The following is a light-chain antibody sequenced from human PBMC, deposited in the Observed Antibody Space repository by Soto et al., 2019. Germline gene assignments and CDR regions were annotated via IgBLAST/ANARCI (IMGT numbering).Light chain of an antibody. J-gene: IGLJ1*01. Sequence: QSVLTQPPSASGTPGQRVTISCSGRSSNIGSNYVYWYQQLPGTAPKLLIYRNNQRPSGVPDRFSGSKSGLTASLTISGLQPEDEADYYCSSFTSDRIYVFGPGTQLTVL. CDR1: SSNIGSNY. CDR2: RNN. CDR3: SSFTSDRIYV. V-gene: IGLV1-47*01.